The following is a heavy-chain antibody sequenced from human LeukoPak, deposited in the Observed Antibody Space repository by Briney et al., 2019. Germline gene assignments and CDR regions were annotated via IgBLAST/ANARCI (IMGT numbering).Heavy chain of an antibody. CDR1: GFTFSSYA. J-gene: IGHJ4*02. CDR3: AKVVEPDYYDSSGYYADGFDY. D-gene: IGHD3-22*01. Sequence: GGSLRLSCAASGFTFSSYAMSWVRQAPGKGLEWVSAISGSGGSTYYADSVKGRFTISRDNSKNTLYLQMNSLRAEDTAVYYCAKVVEPDYYDSSGYYADGFDYWGQGTLVTVSS. V-gene: IGHV3-23*01. CDR2: ISGSGGST.